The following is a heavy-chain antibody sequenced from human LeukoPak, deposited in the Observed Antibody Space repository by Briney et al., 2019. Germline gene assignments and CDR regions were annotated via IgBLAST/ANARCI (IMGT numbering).Heavy chain of an antibody. J-gene: IGHJ6*03. CDR1: GYTFTSYG. CDR3: AREWTYHYDSSGYPYYYYYMDV. V-gene: IGHV1-18*01. CDR2: ISAYNGNT. D-gene: IGHD3-22*01. Sequence: ASVKVSCKASGYTFTSYGISWVRQAPGQGLEWMEWISAYNGNTNYAQKLQGRVTMTTDTSTSTAYMELRSLRSDDTAVYYCAREWTYHYDSSGYPYYYYYMDVWGKGTTVTISS.